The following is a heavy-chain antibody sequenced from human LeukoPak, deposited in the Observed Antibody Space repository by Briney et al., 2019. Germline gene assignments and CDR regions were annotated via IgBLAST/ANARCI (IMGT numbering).Heavy chain of an antibody. J-gene: IGHJ4*02. CDR3: AKDWMAGSYYFDY. CDR1: GFTFSSYG. V-gene: IGHV3-30*18. CDR2: ISYDGSNK. Sequence: GRSLRLSCAASGFTFSSYGMHWVRQAPGKGLEWVAVISYDGSNKYYADSVKGRFTISRDNSKNTLYLQMNSLRAEDTAVYYCAKDWMAGSYYFDYWGQGTLVTVSS. D-gene: IGHD6-19*01.